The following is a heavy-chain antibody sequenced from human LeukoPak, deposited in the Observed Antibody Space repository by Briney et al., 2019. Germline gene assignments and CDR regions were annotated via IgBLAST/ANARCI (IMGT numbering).Heavy chain of an antibody. CDR2: MYYSGST. CDR1: GGSISSSSHH. J-gene: IGHJ4*02. CDR3: ARLGDGFDY. V-gene: IGHV4-39*07. Sequence: SETLSLTCTVSGGSISSSSHHWGWIRQPPGKGLEWIGSMYYSGSTYYNTSLKTRVTISVDTSRNQFSLKLRSVTAADTAEYYCARLGDGFDYWGQGTLVTVSS. D-gene: IGHD5-24*01.